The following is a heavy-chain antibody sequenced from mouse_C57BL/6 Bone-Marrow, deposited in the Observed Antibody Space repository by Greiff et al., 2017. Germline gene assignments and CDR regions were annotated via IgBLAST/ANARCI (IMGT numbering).Heavy chain of an antibody. J-gene: IGHJ2*01. Sequence: QVQLQQSGAELVRPGTSVKVSCKASGYAFTNYLIEWVKQRPGQGLEWIGVINPGSGGTNYNEKFKGKATLTADKSSSTAYMQLRSLTSEDSAVYVCARSPTGTLYDFDYWGQGTTLTVSS. D-gene: IGHD1-1*01. CDR1: GYAFTNYL. V-gene: IGHV1-54*01. CDR2: INPGSGGT. CDR3: ARSPTGTLYDFDY.